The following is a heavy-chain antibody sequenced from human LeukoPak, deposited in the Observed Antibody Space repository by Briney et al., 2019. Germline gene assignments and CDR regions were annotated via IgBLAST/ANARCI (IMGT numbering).Heavy chain of an antibody. CDR1: GFSLSTYE. D-gene: IGHD3-22*01. J-gene: IGHJ4*02. V-gene: IGHV3-48*03. Sequence: GGSRRLSCVASGFSLSTYEMNWVRQAPGKGLERVSYISNSGSTIYYADSEKGRLTISRDNAENSLYLQMNSLRAEDTAVYYCARGFHDSSGYYDRAFDYWGQGILVPVSS. CDR3: ARGFHDSSGYYDRAFDY. CDR2: ISNSGSTI.